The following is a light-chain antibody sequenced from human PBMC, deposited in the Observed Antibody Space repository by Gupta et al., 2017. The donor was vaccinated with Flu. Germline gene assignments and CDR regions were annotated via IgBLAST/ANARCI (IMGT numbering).Light chain of an antibody. Sequence: TQSPATLSLSPGDTATLSCRTSQNVAESLAWYQQKGGQAPRLLIYDASQRATGIPDRFSGSGSGTDFTLTIRSLEPADFAVYYCLQRASWPRFTFGPGT. CDR2: DAS. V-gene: IGKV3-11*01. CDR1: QNVAES. J-gene: IGKJ3*01. CDR3: LQRASWPRFT.